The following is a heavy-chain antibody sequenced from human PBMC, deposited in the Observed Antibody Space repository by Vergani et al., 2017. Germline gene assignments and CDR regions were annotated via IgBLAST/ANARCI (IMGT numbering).Heavy chain of an antibody. V-gene: IGHV3-30*03. J-gene: IGHJ4*02. CDR1: GFTFSSYG. CDR2: ISYDGSNN. CDR3: AGDQDYYCSGSYGPDY. D-gene: IGHD3-10*01. Sequence: QVQLVESGGGVVQPGRSLRLSCAASGFTFSSYGMHWVRQAPGKGLEWVAVISYDGSNNYYADSVKGRFTISRDNSKNTLYLQMNSLRAEDTALYYWAGDQDYYCSGSYGPDYWGQGTLVTVSS.